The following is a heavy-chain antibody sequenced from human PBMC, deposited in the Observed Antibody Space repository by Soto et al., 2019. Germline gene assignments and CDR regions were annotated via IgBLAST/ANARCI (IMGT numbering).Heavy chain of an antibody. D-gene: IGHD1-1*01. CDR1: GYNFNDYF. CDR2: IKPRSGET. CDR3: AAETGADTFDY. V-gene: IGHV1-2*02. J-gene: IGHJ4*02. Sequence: QVHLVQSGDEVGEPGASVKVSCKASGYNFNDYFMHWVRQAPGQGLEWMGWIKPRSGETKYEPKFNGMVTLTRDTSISTADLEVTLVTSDQTAVYFCAAETGADTFDYRRQGALLNVST.